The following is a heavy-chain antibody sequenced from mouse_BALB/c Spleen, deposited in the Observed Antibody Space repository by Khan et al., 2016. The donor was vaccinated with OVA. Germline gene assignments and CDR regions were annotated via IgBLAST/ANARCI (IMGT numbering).Heavy chain of an antibody. CDR1: GFTFSDAW. D-gene: IGHD1-1*01. CDR2: IRSKANNHAT. CDR3: TSNYVRYYYSMDD. Sequence: QLEESGGGLVQPGGSMKLSCAASGFTFSDAWMYWVRQSPEKGLEWVADIRSKANNHATYYSESVRGRFTSSRYNSKSSVYLQMNSLRAEDTGMYYCTSNYVRYYYSMDDWGQGTSVTVSS. J-gene: IGHJ4*01. V-gene: IGHV6-6*01.